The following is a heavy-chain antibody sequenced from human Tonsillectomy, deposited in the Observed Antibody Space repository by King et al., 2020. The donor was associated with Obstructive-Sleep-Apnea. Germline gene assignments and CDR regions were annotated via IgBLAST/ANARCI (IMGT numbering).Heavy chain of an antibody. V-gene: IGHV4-30-4*01. CDR1: GGSISSSDFY. Sequence: QLQESGPGLVKPSQTLSLTCTVSGGSISSSDFYWCWIRQPPGKGLEWVGCIFYNGSTSYNPSLKRRVAISVGTSKKEFSLKLRSATAADTAVYYCARGSDELWGRGTLVTVSS. CDR2: IFYNGST. CDR3: ARGSDEL. J-gene: IGHJ2*01.